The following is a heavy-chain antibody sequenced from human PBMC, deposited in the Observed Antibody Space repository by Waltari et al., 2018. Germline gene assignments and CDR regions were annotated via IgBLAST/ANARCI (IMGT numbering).Heavy chain of an antibody. V-gene: IGHV4-38-2*01. Sequence: QVQLQESGPGLVKPSETLSLTCAVSGYSISSGYYWGWIRQPPGKGLEWIGSIYHSGSTYYNPSLKSRVTISVDTSKNQFSLKLSSVTAADTAVYYCARLLYAVAVMIDWGQGTLVTVSS. CDR3: ARLLYAVAVMID. J-gene: IGHJ4*02. D-gene: IGHD6-19*01. CDR2: IYHSGST. CDR1: GYSISSGYY.